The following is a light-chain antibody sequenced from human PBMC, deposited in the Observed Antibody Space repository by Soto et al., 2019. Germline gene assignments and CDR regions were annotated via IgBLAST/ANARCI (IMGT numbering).Light chain of an antibody. Sequence: QSVLTQPPSASGTPGQRVTISCSGSTPNIGSNPVNWYQQLPGTAPKLLIYSNNQRPSGVPDRFSGSKSGTSASLAISGLQSEDEADYYCAAWDDSLNGRYVFGTGTKVTVL. V-gene: IGLV1-44*01. J-gene: IGLJ1*01. CDR1: TPNIGSNP. CDR3: AAWDDSLNGRYV. CDR2: SNN.